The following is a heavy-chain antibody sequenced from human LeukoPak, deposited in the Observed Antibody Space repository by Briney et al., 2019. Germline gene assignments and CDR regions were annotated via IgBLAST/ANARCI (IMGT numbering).Heavy chain of an antibody. CDR3: ARAHSSSFDY. CDR2: IKEDGSEK. V-gene: IGHV3-7*04. D-gene: IGHD6-13*01. J-gene: IGHJ4*02. CDR1: GFTFSIYW. Sequence: GGSLRLSCAASGFTFSIYWMSWVRQAPGKGLEWVANIKEDGSEKYYVDSVKGRFIISRDNAKNSLYLQMNSLSAEDTAVYYCARAHSSSFDYWGQGTLVTVSS.